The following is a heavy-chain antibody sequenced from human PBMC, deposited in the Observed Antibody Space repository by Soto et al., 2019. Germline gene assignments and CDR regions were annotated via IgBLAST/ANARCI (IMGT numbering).Heavy chain of an antibody. J-gene: IGHJ4*02. CDR3: ASGWIYRGYEGNFDH. CDR1: GYSISSGYY. Sequence: PSETLSLTCAVSGYSISSGYYWGWLRQPPGKGLEWIGSIYHGGSTYYNPSLNSRVTLSIDMTNNHVSLILSSVTAADTAVYYCASGWIYRGYEGNFDHWGQGTLVTVSS. D-gene: IGHD3-22*01. CDR2: IYHGGST. V-gene: IGHV4-38-2*01.